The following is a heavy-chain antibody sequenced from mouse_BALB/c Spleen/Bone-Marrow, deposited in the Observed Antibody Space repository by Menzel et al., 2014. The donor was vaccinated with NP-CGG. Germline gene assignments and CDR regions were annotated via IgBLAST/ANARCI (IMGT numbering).Heavy chain of an antibody. CDR3: ARGGYDGAWFAY. D-gene: IGHD2-14*01. V-gene: IGHV1S56*01. Sequence: LVESGPELVKPGASARISCKASGYTFTSYYIHWVKQRPGQGLEWIGWIYPGNVNTNYNEKFKGKATLTADKSSSTAYMQLSSLTSEDSAVYFCARGGYDGAWFAYWGQGTLVTVSA. J-gene: IGHJ3*01. CDR2: IYPGNVNT. CDR1: GYTFTSYY.